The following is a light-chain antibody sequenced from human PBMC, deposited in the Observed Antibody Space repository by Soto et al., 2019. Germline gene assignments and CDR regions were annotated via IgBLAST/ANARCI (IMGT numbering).Light chain of an antibody. CDR3: QQYGSSPSIT. CDR1: QSVRSN. Sequence: EIVLTQSPATLSVSPGERATLSCRASQSVRSNLAWYQQKPGQAPRLLIYGASTRATGIPARFSGSGSGTEFTLTISSLQSEDFAVYYCQQYGSSPSITFGQGTRLEIK. V-gene: IGKV3D-15*02. J-gene: IGKJ5*01. CDR2: GAS.